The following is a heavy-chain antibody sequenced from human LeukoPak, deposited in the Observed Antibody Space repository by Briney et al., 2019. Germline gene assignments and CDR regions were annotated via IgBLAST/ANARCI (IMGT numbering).Heavy chain of an antibody. CDR1: GFTFSSYG. Sequence: GGSLRLSCAASGFTFSSYGMHWVRQAPGKGLEWVAFIYYDGSNKYYADSVKGRFTISRDNSKNTLYLQVNSLRAEDTAVYYCARKGSSGWSYFAYWGQGTLVTVSS. J-gene: IGHJ4*02. CDR2: IYYDGSNK. V-gene: IGHV3-33*01. CDR3: ARKGSSGWSYFAY. D-gene: IGHD6-19*01.